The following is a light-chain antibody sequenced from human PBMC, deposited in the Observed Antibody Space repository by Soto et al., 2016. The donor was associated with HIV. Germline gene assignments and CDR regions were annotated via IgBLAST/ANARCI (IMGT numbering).Light chain of an antibody. CDR3: LQHNSYPRT. J-gene: IGKJ1*01. CDR1: QDIRND. CDR2: AAS. Sequence: DIQMTQSPSSLSASVGDRVTITCRASQDIRNDLGWYQQTPGKAPKRLIYAASSLQSGVPSRFSDSGSGTEFTLTISSLQPEDFATYYCLQHNSYPRTFGQGTKVEIK. V-gene: IGKV1-17*01.